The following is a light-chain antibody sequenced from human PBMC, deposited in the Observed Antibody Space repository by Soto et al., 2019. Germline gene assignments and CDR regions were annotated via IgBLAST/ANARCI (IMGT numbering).Light chain of an antibody. J-gene: IGLJ1*01. CDR1: SSNIGSNY. Sequence: QSVLTQPPSASGTPGQRVTISCSGSSSNIGSNYVYWYQQLPGTAPKLLIYRNNQRPSGVPDRFSGSKSGTPASLAISGLRSEDEADYYCAAWDDSLSALYVFGTGTKVTVL. CDR2: RNN. CDR3: AAWDDSLSALYV. V-gene: IGLV1-47*01.